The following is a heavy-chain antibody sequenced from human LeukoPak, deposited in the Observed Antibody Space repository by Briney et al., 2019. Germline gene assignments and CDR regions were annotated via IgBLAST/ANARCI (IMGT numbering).Heavy chain of an antibody. CDR3: ATIIQYSRSRYNWFDP. J-gene: IGHJ5*02. CDR1: GGSISSSNW. V-gene: IGHV4-4*02. Sequence: SGTLSLTCAVSGGSISSSNWWSWVRQPPGKGLEWIGEIYHSGSTDYNPSLKSRVTISVDKSKNQFSLKLSSVTAADTAVYYCATIIQYSRSRYNWFDPWGRGTLVTVSS. CDR2: IYHSGST. D-gene: IGHD6-13*01.